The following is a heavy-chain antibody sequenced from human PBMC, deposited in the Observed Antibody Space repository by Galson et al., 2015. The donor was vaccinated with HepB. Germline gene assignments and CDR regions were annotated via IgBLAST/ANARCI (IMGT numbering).Heavy chain of an antibody. D-gene: IGHD3-10*01. Sequence: QSGAEVKKPGESLKISCKGSGYTFTNYWINWVRQMPGKGLEWMGIIHPRDSDIRYSPSFQGQVTISADKSTSTAFLQWNSLKASDTAIYYCMRRGTNQGNNYYNWFDPWGQGTLVTVSS. CDR3: MRRGTNQGNNYYNWFDP. V-gene: IGHV5-51*01. CDR1: GYTFTNYW. J-gene: IGHJ5*02. CDR2: IHPRDSDI.